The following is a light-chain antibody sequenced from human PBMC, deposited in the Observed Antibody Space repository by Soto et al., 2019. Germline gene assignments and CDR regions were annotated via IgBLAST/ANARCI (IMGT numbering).Light chain of an antibody. Sequence: EIVMTHSPATLSLSPVERATLSCRSSQSVSSRYLAWYQQKPGQAPRLLIYGASSRATGIPDRFSGSGSGTDFTLTISRLEPEDFAVYYCQQFGTSPPINFGQGTRRENK. CDR3: QQFGTSPPIN. V-gene: IGKV3-20*01. CDR1: QSVSSRY. CDR2: GAS. J-gene: IGKJ5*01.